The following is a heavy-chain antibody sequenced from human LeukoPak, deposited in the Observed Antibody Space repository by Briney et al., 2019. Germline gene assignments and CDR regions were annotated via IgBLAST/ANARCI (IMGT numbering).Heavy chain of an antibody. D-gene: IGHD6-13*01. Sequence: GGSLRLSSAASGFTFDDYAMHWVRQVPGKGLEWVSGISWNSGSIGYADSVKGRFTISRDNAKNSLYLQMNSLRAEDTALYYCAKDIFTGIAAAGAIDYWGQGTLVTVSS. CDR1: GFTFDDYA. V-gene: IGHV3-9*01. CDR3: AKDIFTGIAAAGAIDY. CDR2: ISWNSGSI. J-gene: IGHJ4*02.